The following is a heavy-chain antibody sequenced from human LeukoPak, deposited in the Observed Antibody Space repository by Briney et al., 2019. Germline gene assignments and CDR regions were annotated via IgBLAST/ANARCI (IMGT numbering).Heavy chain of an antibody. CDR1: GGSISSYY. Sequence: NTSETLSLTCTVSGGSISSYYWSWIRQPPGKGLEWIGYIYYSGSTNYNPSLKSRDTISVDTSKNQFSLKLSSVTAADTAVYYCARVTRSGSYYYYYGMDVWGQGTTVTVSS. D-gene: IGHD1-26*01. CDR2: IYYSGST. V-gene: IGHV4-59*01. J-gene: IGHJ6*02. CDR3: ARVTRSGSYYYYYGMDV.